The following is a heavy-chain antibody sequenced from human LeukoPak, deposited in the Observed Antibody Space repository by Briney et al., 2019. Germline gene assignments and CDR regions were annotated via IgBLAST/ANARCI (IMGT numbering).Heavy chain of an antibody. CDR3: ARDSSSWYLDY. D-gene: IGHD6-13*01. V-gene: IGHV4-4*07. CDR2: IYTSGST. J-gene: IGHJ4*02. Sequence: PSATLSLTCTVSGGSISSYYWSWIRQPAGKGLEWIGRIYTSGSTNYNPSLKSRVTISVDKSKNQFSLKLSSVTAADTAVYYCARDSSSWYLDYWGQGTLVTVSS. CDR1: GGSISSYY.